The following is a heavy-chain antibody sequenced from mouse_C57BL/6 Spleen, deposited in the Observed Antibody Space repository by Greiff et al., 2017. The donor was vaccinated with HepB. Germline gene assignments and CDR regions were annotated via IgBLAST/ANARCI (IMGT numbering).Heavy chain of an antibody. Sequence: QVQLQQSGAELVRPGASVKLSCKASGYTFTDYYINWVKQRPGQGLEWIARIYPGSGNTYYNEKFKGKATLTAEKSSSTAYMQLSSLTSEDSAVYFCARWYYGSSYFDYWGQGTTLTVSS. CDR1: GYTFTDYY. J-gene: IGHJ2*01. D-gene: IGHD1-1*01. CDR3: ARWYYGSSYFDY. CDR2: IYPGSGNT. V-gene: IGHV1-76*01.